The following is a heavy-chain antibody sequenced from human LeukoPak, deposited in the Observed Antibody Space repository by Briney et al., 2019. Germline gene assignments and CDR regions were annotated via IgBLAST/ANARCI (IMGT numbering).Heavy chain of an antibody. CDR1: GFTVSSNY. D-gene: IGHD6-13*01. CDR2: IYSGGST. CDR3: ARDHTPGIAAAGTQDAFDI. Sequence: GGSLRLSCAASGFTVSSNYMSWVRQAPGKGLEWVSVIYSGGSTYYADSVKGRFTISRDNSKNTLYLQLNSLRAEDTAVCYCARDHTPGIAAAGTQDAFDIWGQGTMVTVSS. J-gene: IGHJ3*02. V-gene: IGHV3-53*01.